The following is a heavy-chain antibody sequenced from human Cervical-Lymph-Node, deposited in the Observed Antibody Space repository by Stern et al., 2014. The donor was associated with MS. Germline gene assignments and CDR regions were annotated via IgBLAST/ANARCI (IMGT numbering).Heavy chain of an antibody. CDR1: GGTFSGYA. D-gene: IGHD3-16*01. CDR3: ARGETPIPSYGMDV. Sequence: QVQLVQSGAEVKRPGSSVKVSCKASGGTFSGYAITWVRQAPGQDLEWMGGIVPIFGTSKYAQKFQGRVTITADKSTGTAYMELNSLKSNDTAVYYCARGETPIPSYGMDVWGQGTTVTVSS. V-gene: IGHV1-69*06. CDR2: IVPIFGTS. J-gene: IGHJ6*01.